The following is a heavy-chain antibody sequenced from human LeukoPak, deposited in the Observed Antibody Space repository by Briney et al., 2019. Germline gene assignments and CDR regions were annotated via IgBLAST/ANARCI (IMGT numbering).Heavy chain of an antibody. D-gene: IGHD3-22*01. CDR2: IYSGGGT. CDR3: ARDRMGEDDSSGYYYHYYGMDV. V-gene: IGHV3-53*01. Sequence: PGGSLRLSCAASGFTVSSNYMTWVRQAPGKGLEWVSVIYSGGGTYYADSVKGRFTISRDNSKNTLYLQMNSPRAEDTAVYYCARDRMGEDDSSGYYYHYYGMDVWGQGTTVTVSS. CDR1: GFTVSSNY. J-gene: IGHJ6*02.